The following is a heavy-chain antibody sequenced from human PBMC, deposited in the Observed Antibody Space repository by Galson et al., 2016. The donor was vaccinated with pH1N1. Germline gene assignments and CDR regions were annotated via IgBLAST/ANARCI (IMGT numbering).Heavy chain of an antibody. CDR2: IYNNGRT. CDR1: SGPISGDNYY. J-gene: IGHJ6*02. CDR3: AGEDRIAAVGSTGYYYYGMDV. V-gene: IGHV4-30-4*08. D-gene: IGHD6-13*01. Sequence: TLSLTCTVSSGPISGDNYYWTWIRQPPGKGLEWIANIYNNGRTSYNASLKSRLITSIDTSKNQFSLKLSSVTAADTAVYYCAGEDRIAAVGSTGYYYYGMDVRGQGTTV.